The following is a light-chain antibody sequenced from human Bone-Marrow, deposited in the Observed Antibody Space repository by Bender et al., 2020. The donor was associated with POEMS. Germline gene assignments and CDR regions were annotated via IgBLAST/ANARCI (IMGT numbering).Light chain of an antibody. J-gene: IGLJ3*02. V-gene: IGLV2-11*01. CDR1: SSNVGAYKY. CDR2: EVT. CDR3: CSYAGSNTWSL. Sequence: QSALTQPHSVSGSPGQSVTISCTGTSSNVGAYKYVSWYQQHPGKAPRLIIYEVTKRPSGVSSRFSGSKSGNTASLTISGLQAEDEADYYCCSYAGSNTWSLFGGGTKLTVL.